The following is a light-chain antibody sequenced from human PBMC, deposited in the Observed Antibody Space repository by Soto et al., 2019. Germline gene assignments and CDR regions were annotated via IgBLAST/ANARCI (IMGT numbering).Light chain of an antibody. J-gene: IGLJ1*01. Sequence: QSVLNQPPSASGSPGQSVAISCTGTSSDVGGNNYVSWYQQHPGKAPKLMIYEVNKRPSGVPDRFSGSKSGNTASLTVSGLQAEDEADYYCSSYAGSSNVFGTGTKVTVL. V-gene: IGLV2-8*01. CDR3: SSYAGSSNV. CDR2: EVN. CDR1: SSDVGGNNY.